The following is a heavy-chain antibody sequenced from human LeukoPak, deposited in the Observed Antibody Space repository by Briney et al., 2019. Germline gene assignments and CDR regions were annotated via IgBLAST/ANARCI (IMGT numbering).Heavy chain of an antibody. CDR2: IYHSGST. CDR1: GYSISSGYY. CDR3: ARGGKIMVRGKYLDP. Sequence: SETLSLTCTVSGYSISSGYYWGWIRQPPGKGLEWIGSIYHSGSTYYNPSLKSRVTISVDTSKNQFSLKLSSVTAADTAVYYCARGGKIMVRGKYLDPWGQGTLVTVSS. V-gene: IGHV4-38-2*02. J-gene: IGHJ5*02. D-gene: IGHD3-10*01.